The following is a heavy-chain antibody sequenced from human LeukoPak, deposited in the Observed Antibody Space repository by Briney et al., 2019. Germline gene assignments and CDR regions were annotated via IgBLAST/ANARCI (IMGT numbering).Heavy chain of an antibody. V-gene: IGHV4-59*01. D-gene: IGHD4-23*01. CDR2: IYYSGST. J-gene: IGHJ4*02. CDR3: AREHDYGGKALDY. CDR1: GGSISSYY. Sequence: PSETLSLTCTVSGGSISSYYWSWIRQPPGKGLEWIGYIYYSGSTNYNPSLKSRVTISVDTSKNQFSLKLSSVTAADTAVYYCAREHDYGGKALDYWGQGTLVTVSS.